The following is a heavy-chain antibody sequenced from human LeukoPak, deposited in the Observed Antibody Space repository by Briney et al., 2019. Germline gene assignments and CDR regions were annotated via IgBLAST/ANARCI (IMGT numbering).Heavy chain of an antibody. CDR3: ARSDFMAWNAFDF. CDR2: MNPNSGNA. V-gene: IGHV1-8*03. J-gene: IGHJ3*01. D-gene: IGHD3/OR15-3a*01. CDR1: GYTFTSCD. Sequence: GASVKVSCKASGYTFTSCDVNWVRQATGQGLEWMGWMNPNSGNAGYAQKFQGRVTITSDTSISTVYMELTSLRSEDTAVYYCARSDFMAWNAFDFWGQGTMVTVSS.